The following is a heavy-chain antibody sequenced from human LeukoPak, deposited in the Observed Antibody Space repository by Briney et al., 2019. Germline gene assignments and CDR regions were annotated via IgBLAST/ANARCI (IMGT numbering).Heavy chain of an antibody. V-gene: IGHV3-21*01. D-gene: IGHD3-22*01. CDR2: ISSSSSYI. J-gene: IGHJ4*02. CDR1: GFTFSGSA. CDR3: ASGDYYDSSGRRAFDY. Sequence: GGSLRLSCVASGFTFSGSAMHWVRQAPGKGLEWVSSISSSSSYIYYADSVKGRFTISRDNAKNSLYLQMNSLRAEDTAVYYCASGDYYDSSGRRAFDYWGQGTLVTVSS.